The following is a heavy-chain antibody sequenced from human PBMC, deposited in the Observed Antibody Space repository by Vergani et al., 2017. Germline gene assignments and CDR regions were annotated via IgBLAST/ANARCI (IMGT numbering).Heavy chain of an antibody. V-gene: IGHV3-43*01. CDR2: ISWDGGST. CDR3: AKGREGVRGNLGPPWFDP. Sequence: EVQLVESGGVVVQPGGSLRLSCAASGFTFDDYTMHWVRQAPGKGLEWVSLISWDGGSTYYEDSVKGRFTISRDNSKNPLYLQMNSLRTEDTALYYCAKGREGVRGNLGPPWFDPWGQGTLVTVSS. J-gene: IGHJ5*02. D-gene: IGHD3-10*01. CDR1: GFTFDDYT.